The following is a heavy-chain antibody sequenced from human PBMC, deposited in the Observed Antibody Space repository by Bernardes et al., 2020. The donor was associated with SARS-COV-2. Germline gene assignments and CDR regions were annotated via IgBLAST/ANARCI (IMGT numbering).Heavy chain of an antibody. CDR2: INPNSCGT. Sequence: ASVKASCQASGYTFTGYYVHWVRQAPGQGLDWMGWINPNSCGTHYAQKFQGWVTMTRDTSISTAYMELSRLRSDDTAVYYCARVPNYSGSGSRDAFDIWGQGTMVTGSS. D-gene: IGHD3-10*01. V-gene: IGHV1-2*04. CDR3: ARVPNYSGSGSRDAFDI. CDR1: GYTFTGYY. J-gene: IGHJ3*02.